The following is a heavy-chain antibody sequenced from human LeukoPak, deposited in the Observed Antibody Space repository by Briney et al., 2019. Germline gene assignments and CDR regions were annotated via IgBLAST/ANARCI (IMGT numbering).Heavy chain of an antibody. Sequence: GGSLRLSCAAAGFTFSAFNIHWVRQAPGKGLEWVAFIRYDGSNEYYADSVKGRFTISRDNSKNTLYLQMNSLRAEDTAVYYCAKAYYDFWSGPRGPPYFDYWGQGTLVTVSS. J-gene: IGHJ4*02. CDR1: GFTFSAFN. CDR3: AKAYYDFWSGPRGPPYFDY. CDR2: IRYDGSNE. D-gene: IGHD3-3*01. V-gene: IGHV3-30*02.